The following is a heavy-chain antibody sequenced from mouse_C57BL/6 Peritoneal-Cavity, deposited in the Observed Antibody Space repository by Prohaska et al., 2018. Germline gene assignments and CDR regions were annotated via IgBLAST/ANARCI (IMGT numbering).Heavy chain of an antibody. D-gene: IGHD2-5*01. Sequence: KLEESCGGLVQPGGSMKLSCVSSGFSFSNYWMNWVRQSPEKGLEWAAQIRLKSDNYATHYAESLKGRFTISRDDSKSSVYLQMNNLRAEDTGIYYCTGSVYSTYENYGGQGTTLTVSS. CDR2: IRLKSDNYAT. CDR1: GFSFSNYW. V-gene: IGHV6-3*01. J-gene: IGHJ2*01. CDR3: TGSVYSTYENY.